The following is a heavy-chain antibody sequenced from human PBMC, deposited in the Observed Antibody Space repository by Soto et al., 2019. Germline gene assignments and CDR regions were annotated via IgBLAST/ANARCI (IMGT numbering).Heavy chain of an antibody. D-gene: IGHD2-2*01. Sequence: EVQLLESGGGLVQPGWSLRLSCAASGVTFSSYAMSWVRQAPGKGLEWVSAISGSGGSTYYADSVKGRFTISRDNSKNTLDLQMNSRRAEYTAVYYCAKGDIVVVPAASMGYWGQGPLVTVSS. CDR1: GVTFSSYA. V-gene: IGHV3-23*01. J-gene: IGHJ4*02. CDR3: AKGDIVVVPAASMGY. CDR2: ISGSGGST.